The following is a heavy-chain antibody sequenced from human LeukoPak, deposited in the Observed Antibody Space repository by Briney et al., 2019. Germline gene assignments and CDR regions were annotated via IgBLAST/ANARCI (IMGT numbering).Heavy chain of an antibody. V-gene: IGHV4-34*01. CDR1: GGSFSGYY. CDR3: ARGPYCSSTSCYYDAFDI. J-gene: IGHJ3*02. CDR2: VNHSGST. D-gene: IGHD2-2*01. Sequence: SETLSLTCAVYGGSFSGYYWSWIRQPPGKGLEWIGEVNHSGSTNYNPSLKSRVTISVDTSKNQFSLKLSSVTAADTAVYYCARGPYCSSTSCYYDAFDIWGQGTMVTVSS.